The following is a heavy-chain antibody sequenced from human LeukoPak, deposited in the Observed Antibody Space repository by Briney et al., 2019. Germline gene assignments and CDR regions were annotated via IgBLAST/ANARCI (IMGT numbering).Heavy chain of an antibody. CDR1: GFTFSSYA. D-gene: IGHD3-10*01. CDR3: AKNMVRGLNPLDY. J-gene: IGHJ4*02. CDR2: ISADGTFQ. Sequence: GGSLRLSCAASGFTFSSYAMHWVRQAPGKGLEWVAVISADGTFQYYADSVKGRFTISRDKSKNTLYLQMNSLRAEDTAVYYCAKNMVRGLNPLDYWGQGTLVTVSS. V-gene: IGHV3-30*18.